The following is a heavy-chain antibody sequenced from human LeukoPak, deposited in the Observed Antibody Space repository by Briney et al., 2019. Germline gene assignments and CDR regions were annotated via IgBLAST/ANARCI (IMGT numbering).Heavy chain of an antibody. V-gene: IGHV5-51*01. CDR1: GYSFTSYW. J-gene: IGHJ6*03. D-gene: IGHD6-13*01. Sequence: GESLKISXKGSGYSFTSYWIGWVRQMPGKGLEWMGIIYPGDSDTRDSPSFQGQVTISADKSISTAYLQWSSLKASDTAMYYCARHVEAAAGHYYYYMDVWGKGTTVTVSS. CDR2: IYPGDSDT. CDR3: ARHVEAAAGHYYYYMDV.